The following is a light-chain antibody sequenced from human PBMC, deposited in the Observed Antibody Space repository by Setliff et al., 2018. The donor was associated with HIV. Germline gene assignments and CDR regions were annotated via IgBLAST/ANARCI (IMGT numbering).Light chain of an antibody. CDR3: TSYTTSSAPLV. CDR1: SSDIGTYNF. V-gene: IGLV2-14*01. J-gene: IGLJ1*01. Sequence: QSVLAQPASVSGSPGQSINISCTGSSSDIGTYNFVSWYQQYPGKAPKVVIYEVSIRPSGISNRFSGSKSGNTASLTISGLQPEDDADYYCTSYTTSSAPLVFGSGTKVTVL. CDR2: EVS.